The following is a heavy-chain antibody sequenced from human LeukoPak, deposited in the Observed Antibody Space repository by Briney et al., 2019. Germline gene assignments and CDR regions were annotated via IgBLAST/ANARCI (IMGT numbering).Heavy chain of an antibody. CDR2: IYTSGST. Sequence: SETLSLTCTVSGGSISSYYWSWIRQPAGKGLEWIGRIYTSGSTNYNPSLKSRVTTSVDTSKNQFSLKLSSVTAADTAVYYCARLGSRYDPLQVSPDYWGQGTLVTVSS. J-gene: IGHJ4*02. D-gene: IGHD3-3*01. CDR3: ARLGSRYDPLQVSPDY. V-gene: IGHV4-4*07. CDR1: GGSISSYY.